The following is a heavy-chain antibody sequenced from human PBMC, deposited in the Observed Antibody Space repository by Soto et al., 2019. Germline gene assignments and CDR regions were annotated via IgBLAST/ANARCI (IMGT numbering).Heavy chain of an antibody. CDR1: VFTFSSYD. J-gene: IGHJ4*02. CDR3: ASAIGLALFDY. D-gene: IGHD3-22*01. CDR2: IGTAGDT. Sequence: GGSLRLSCSASVFTFSSYDMHWVRQGPGKGLECVSAIGTAGDTNYAGSVKGRFTISRENSKNSLYLQMNSLRARRTASYFCASAIGLALFDYGGPGT. V-gene: IGHV3-13*04.